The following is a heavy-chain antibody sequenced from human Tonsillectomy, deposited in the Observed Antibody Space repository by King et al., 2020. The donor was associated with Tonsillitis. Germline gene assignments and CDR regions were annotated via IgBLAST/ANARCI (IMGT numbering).Heavy chain of an antibody. CDR3: AKDVETTGTIGWFDP. CDR1: GFTFSSYG. J-gene: IGHJ5*02. D-gene: IGHD1-1*01. V-gene: IGHV3-30*02. CDR2: IRYDGSNK. Sequence: VQLVESGGGVVQPGGSLRLSCAASGFTFSSYGMHWVRQAPGKGLEWVAFIRYDGSNKYYADSVKGRFTISRDNSKNTLYLQMNSLRAEDTAVYYCAKDVETTGTIGWFDPWGQGTLVTVSS.